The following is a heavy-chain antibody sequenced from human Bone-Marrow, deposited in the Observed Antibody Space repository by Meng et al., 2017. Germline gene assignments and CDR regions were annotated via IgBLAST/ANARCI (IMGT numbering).Heavy chain of an antibody. CDR1: GFNFSSSA. D-gene: IGHD6-13*01. CDR2: TSGSGGNT. Sequence: GESLEISCAASGFNFSSSAMSWVRQAPGKGLEWVSSTSGSGGNTYYADSVKGRFTVSRDNSKNALYLQMNSLRVEDTAGYYCAKRTGAASARWFDPWGQGTPVTVSS. V-gene: IGHV3-23*01. CDR3: AKRTGAASARWFDP. J-gene: IGHJ5*02.